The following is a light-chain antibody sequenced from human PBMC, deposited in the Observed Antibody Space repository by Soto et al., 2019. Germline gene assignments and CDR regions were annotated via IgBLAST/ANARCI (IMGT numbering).Light chain of an antibody. CDR1: QSVRSNY. Sequence: ETVLTQSPGTLSLSPGERATLSCRASQSVRSNYLAWYQQKPGQAPRLLIYNSSTRATGIPDRFSGSGSGTDFTLTISRLEPEDFALYYCQQYRDLPQTFGQGIKV. CDR2: NSS. V-gene: IGKV3-20*01. CDR3: QQYRDLPQT. J-gene: IGKJ1*01.